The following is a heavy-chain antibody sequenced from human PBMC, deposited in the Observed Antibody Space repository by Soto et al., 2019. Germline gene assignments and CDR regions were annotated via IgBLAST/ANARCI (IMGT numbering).Heavy chain of an antibody. Sequence: SVKVSCKASGGTFSSYAISWVRQAPGQGLEWMGGIIPIFGTANYAQKFQGRVTITADESTSTAYMELSRLRSEDTAVYYCAGKGIAVSEPYNNWFDPWGQGTLVTVSS. CDR1: GGTFSSYA. CDR3: AGKGIAVSEPYNNWFDP. CDR2: IIPIFGTA. V-gene: IGHV1-69*13. J-gene: IGHJ5*02. D-gene: IGHD6-19*01.